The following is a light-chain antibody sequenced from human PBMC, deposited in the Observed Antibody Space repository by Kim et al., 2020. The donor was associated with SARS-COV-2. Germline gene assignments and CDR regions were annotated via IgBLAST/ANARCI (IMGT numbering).Light chain of an antibody. CDR1: QSVSSIY. Sequence: SPGERVILSCRASQSVSSIYLAWYQQKPGQAPRPLIHAASTRATGIPDRFSGSGSGTDFTLTISRLEPEDFAVYYCQQYDDSPYTFGQGTKLEI. J-gene: IGKJ2*01. CDR2: AAS. CDR3: QQYDDSPYT. V-gene: IGKV3-20*01.